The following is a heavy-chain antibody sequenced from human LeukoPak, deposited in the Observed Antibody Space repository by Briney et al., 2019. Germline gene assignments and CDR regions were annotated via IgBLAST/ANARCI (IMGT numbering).Heavy chain of an antibody. CDR1: GGSFSGYY. CDR3: ARGHVWEPFDY. Sequence: SETLSLTCAVYGGSFSGYYWSWIRQPPGKGLEWIGEINHSGSTNYNPSLKSRVTISVDTSKNQFSLKLSSVTAADTAVYYCARGHVWEPFDYWGQGTLVTVSS. CDR2: INHSGST. J-gene: IGHJ4*02. D-gene: IGHD1-26*01. V-gene: IGHV4-34*01.